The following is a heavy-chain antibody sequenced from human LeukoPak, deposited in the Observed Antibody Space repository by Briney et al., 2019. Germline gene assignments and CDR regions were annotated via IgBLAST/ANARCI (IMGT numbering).Heavy chain of an antibody. CDR2: INHSGST. J-gene: IGHJ4*02. CDR1: GGSFSGYY. Sequence: PSETLSLTCAVYGGSFSGYYWSWTRQPPGKGLEWIGEINHSGSTNYNPSLKSRVTISVDTSKNQFSLKLSSVTAADTAVYYCARLWSSGYYYTDYWGQGTLVTVSS. CDR3: ARLWSSGYYYTDY. V-gene: IGHV4-34*01. D-gene: IGHD3-22*01.